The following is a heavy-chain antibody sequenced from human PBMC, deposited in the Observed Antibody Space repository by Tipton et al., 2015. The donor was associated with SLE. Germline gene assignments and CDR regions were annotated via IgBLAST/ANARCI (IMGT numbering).Heavy chain of an antibody. CDR2: IYTSGST. Sequence: TLSLTCTVSGGSIYGGAYYWNWIRQHPGKGLEWIGQIYTSGSTNYNPSLKSRVTIAVDTSKNQFSLKLNSVTAADTAVYYCARHAGGVATPFDYWGQGTLVTVSS. D-gene: IGHD5-12*01. CDR1: GGSIYGGAYY. J-gene: IGHJ4*02. CDR3: ARHAGGVATPFDY. V-gene: IGHV4-61*09.